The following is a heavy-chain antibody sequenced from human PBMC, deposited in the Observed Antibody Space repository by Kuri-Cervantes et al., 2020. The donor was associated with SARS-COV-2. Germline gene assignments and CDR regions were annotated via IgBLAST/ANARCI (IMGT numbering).Heavy chain of an antibody. CDR2: ISYDGSNK. CDR3: AREWATIFGVVYDY. CDR1: GFTFSSYA. J-gene: IGHJ4*02. V-gene: IGHV3-30-3*01. D-gene: IGHD3-3*01. Sequence: GGSLRLSCTTSGFTFSSYAMHWVRQAPGKGLEWVAVISYDGSNKYYADSVKGRFTISRDNSKNTLYLQMNSLRAEDTAVYYCAREWATIFGVVYDYWGQETLVTVSS.